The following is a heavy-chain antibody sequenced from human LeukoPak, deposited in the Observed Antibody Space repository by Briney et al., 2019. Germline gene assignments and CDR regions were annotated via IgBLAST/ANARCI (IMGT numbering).Heavy chain of an antibody. V-gene: IGHV1-69*04. CDR1: GYTFTGYC. CDR3: ARDSAAAGMDV. D-gene: IGHD6-25*01. Sequence: SVKVSCKASGYTFTGYCMHWVRQAPGQGLEWMGRIIPILGIANYAQKFQGRVTITADKSTSTAYMELSSLRSEDTAVYYCARDSAAAGMDVWGQGTTVTVSS. J-gene: IGHJ6*02. CDR2: IIPILGIA.